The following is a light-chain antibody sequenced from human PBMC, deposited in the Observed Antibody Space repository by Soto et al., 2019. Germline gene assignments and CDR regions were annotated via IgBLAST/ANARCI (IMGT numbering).Light chain of an antibody. CDR3: QQYGSASYT. Sequence: EILLTQSPGTLSLSPGERATLSCSASQSVSSTYLAWYQQNPGQAPRLLIYGASSRATGIPDRFGGSGSGTDFSLTISRLEPEDFAVYFCQQYGSASYTFGQGTKLEIK. CDR1: QSVSSTY. CDR2: GAS. J-gene: IGKJ2*01. V-gene: IGKV3-20*01.